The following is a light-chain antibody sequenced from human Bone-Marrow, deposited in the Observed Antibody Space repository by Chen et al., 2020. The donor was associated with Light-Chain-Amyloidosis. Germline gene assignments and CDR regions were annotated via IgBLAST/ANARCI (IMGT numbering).Light chain of an antibody. CDR2: WAS. CDR3: QQYYSTPFT. V-gene: IGKV4-1*01. J-gene: IGKJ3*01. CDR1: QSVLYSSNNKNY. Sequence: DIVMTQSPDSLAVSLGERVTINCKSSQSVLYSSNNKNYLAWYQQKPGQPPKLLIYWASTRESGVPDRFSGSGSGTDFTLTISSLQDEDVAFYYCQQYYSTPFTFGPGTKVDIK.